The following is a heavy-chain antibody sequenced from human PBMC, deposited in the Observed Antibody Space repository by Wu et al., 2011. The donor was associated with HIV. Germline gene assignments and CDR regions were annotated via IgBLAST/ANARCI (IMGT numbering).Heavy chain of an antibody. Sequence: QVQLVQSGAEVKKPGSSVKVSCKASGGTFSNYGISWVRQAPGQGLEWMGGIIPIFGTTNYAQKFQGRVTITADKSTSTAYMELSSLTSDDTAVYYCARESEGQRMKGFYYYMAVWGKGTTVTVSS. CDR3: ARESEGQRMKGFYYYMAV. V-gene: IGHV1-69*06. CDR2: IIPIFGTT. CDR1: GGTFSNYG. J-gene: IGHJ6*03. D-gene: IGHD1-1*01.